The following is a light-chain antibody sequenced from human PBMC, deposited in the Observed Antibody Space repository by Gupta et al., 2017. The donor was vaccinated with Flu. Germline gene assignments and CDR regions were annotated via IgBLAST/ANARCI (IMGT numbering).Light chain of an antibody. J-gene: IGLJ2*01. CDR2: AVS. CDR1: ICDVGGCKY. Sequence: SISGTICDVGGCKYVSCYQQHPGQSPSLILYAVSSRHSEVANRFSVSKSGHTATLTMSGRQAEHVADYYCYSYTCSTTTVLFGGGTNLTVL. CDR3: YSYTCSTTTVL. V-gene: IGLV2-14*03.